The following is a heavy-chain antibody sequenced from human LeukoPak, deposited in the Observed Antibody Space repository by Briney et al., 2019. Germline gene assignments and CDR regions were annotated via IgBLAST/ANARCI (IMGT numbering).Heavy chain of an antibody. CDR3: ARDPPNHYYDSSGYYCE. Sequence: SESLSLTCAVYGGSFSDYYWSWIRQPPGKGLEWIGEIYHSGSTKYNPSLKSRVTMSVDTSKNQFSLKLSSVTAADTAVYYCARDPPNHYYDSSGYYCEWGQGTLVTVSS. J-gene: IGHJ4*02. CDR1: GGSFSDYY. V-gene: IGHV4-34*01. CDR2: IYHSGST. D-gene: IGHD3-22*01.